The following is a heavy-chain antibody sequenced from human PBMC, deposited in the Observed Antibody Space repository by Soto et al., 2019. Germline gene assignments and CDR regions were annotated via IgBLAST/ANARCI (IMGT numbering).Heavy chain of an antibody. D-gene: IGHD1-1*01. J-gene: IGHJ4*02. CDR3: ANPIPKTGTTLGF. Sequence: PGGSLRLSCAASGFTFSSYSMSWVRQAPGEGLEWVSTISGSGDNTYYADSMKGRFTISRDNSKDTLYLQINSLRAEDTAVYYCANPIPKTGTTLGFWGQGTLVTVSS. CDR1: GFTFSSYS. CDR2: ISGSGDNT. V-gene: IGHV3-23*01.